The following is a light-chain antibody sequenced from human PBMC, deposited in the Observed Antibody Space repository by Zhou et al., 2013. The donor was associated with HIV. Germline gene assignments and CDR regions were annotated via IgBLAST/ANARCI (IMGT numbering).Light chain of an antibody. CDR2: GAS. CDR3: QQYGGAFT. V-gene: IGKV3-20*01. J-gene: IGKJ4*01. CDR1: QSLSSTY. Sequence: EIVLTQSPGTLSLSPGERATLSCRASQSLSSTYLAWYQQKPGQAPRLLIYGASSRATGIPDRFSGSGSGTDFTLTITRLEPEDFALYYCQQYGGAFTFGGGTKVEIK.